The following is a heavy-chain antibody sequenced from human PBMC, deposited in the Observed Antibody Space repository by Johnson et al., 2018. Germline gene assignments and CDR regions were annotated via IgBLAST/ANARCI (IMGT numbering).Heavy chain of an antibody. CDR2: TLPVLAIA. CDR1: GGTFGNYS. Sequence: QVQLVESGAEVKKPGSSVKVSCRASGGTFGNYSIIWLRQAPGQGLEWMGRTLPVLAIANYALSFQGKVTITADKSTSTAYMALSSLRSEATAMYYCASGPCNDGRCYPTLFQDWGQGTLVTVSS. J-gene: IGHJ1*01. D-gene: IGHD2-15*01. V-gene: IGHV1-69*02. CDR3: ASGPCNDGRCYPTLFQD.